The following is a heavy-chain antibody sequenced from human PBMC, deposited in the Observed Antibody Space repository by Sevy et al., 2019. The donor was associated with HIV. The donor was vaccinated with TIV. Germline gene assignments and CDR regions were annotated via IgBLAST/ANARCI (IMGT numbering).Heavy chain of an antibody. J-gene: IGHJ5*02. CDR2: ILYDGSNK. Sequence: GGSLRLSCVGSGFTFSRHAMHWVRQAPGKGLEWVAVILYDGSNKYYADYVKGRFTISRDNSKNTLDLEMNSLRPEDTAVYYCARSAVAGIEAWFDPWGLGTLVTVSS. CDR3: ARSAVAGIEAWFDP. V-gene: IGHV3-30-3*01. D-gene: IGHD6-19*01. CDR1: GFTFSRHA.